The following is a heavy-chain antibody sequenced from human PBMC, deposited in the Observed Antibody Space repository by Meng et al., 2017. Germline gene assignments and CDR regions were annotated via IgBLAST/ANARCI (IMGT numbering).Heavy chain of an antibody. CDR1: GGSISSSSYY. D-gene: IGHD5-18*01. CDR2: IYYSGST. Sequence: LQGPGPGLVKPSENLSLTCTVSGGSISSSSYYWGWIRQPPGKGLEWIGSIYYSGSTYYNPSLKSRVTISVDTSKNQFSLKLSSVTAADTAVYYCARDGHSYNYFDYWGQGTLVTVSS. J-gene: IGHJ4*02. V-gene: IGHV4-39*07. CDR3: ARDGHSYNYFDY.